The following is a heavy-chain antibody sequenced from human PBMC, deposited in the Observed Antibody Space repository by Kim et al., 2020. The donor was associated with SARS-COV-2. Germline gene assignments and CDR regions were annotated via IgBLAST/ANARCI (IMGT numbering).Heavy chain of an antibody. Sequence: SVKVSCKASGGTFSNYAISWVRQAPGQGLEWMGGIIPIFGTANYAQKFQGRVTITADESTSTAYMELSSLRSEDTAVSYCARGYYGSGSYYTYFYYGMDVWGQGTTVTVSS. CDR1: GGTFSNYA. D-gene: IGHD3-10*01. CDR2: IIPIFGTA. J-gene: IGHJ6*02. V-gene: IGHV1-69*13. CDR3: ARGYYGSGSYYTYFYYGMDV.